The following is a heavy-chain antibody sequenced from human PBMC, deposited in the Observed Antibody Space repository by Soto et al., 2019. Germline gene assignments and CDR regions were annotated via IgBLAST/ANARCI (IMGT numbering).Heavy chain of an antibody. CDR1: GGSVSSGDYY. D-gene: IGHD5-18*01. V-gene: IGHV4-61*08. Sequence: PSETLSLTCTVSGGSVSSGDYYWSWIRQPPGKGLEWIGYSYYSGSTNYNPSLKSRVSISLHTSKNQSSLRLTSVTAADTAVYYCARIPVDTYMINWFDPWGQGTLVTVSS. CDR2: SYYSGST. J-gene: IGHJ5*02. CDR3: ARIPVDTYMINWFDP.